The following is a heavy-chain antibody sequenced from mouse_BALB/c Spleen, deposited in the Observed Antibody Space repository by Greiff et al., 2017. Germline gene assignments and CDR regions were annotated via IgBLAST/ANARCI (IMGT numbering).Heavy chain of an antibody. CDR3: APTMITTGHFDY. V-gene: IGHV1-63*02. D-gene: IGHD2-4*01. CDR1: GYTFTNYW. J-gene: IGHJ2*01. Sequence: VQLQQSGAELVRPGTSVKISCKASGYTFTNYWLGWVKQRPGHGLEWIGDIYPGGGYTNYNEKFKGKATLTADTSSSTAYMQLSSLTSEDSAVYFCAPTMITTGHFDYWGQGTTLTVSS. CDR2: IYPGGGYT.